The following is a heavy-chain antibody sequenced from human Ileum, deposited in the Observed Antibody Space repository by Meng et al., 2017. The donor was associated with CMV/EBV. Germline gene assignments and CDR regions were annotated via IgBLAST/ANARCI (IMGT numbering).Heavy chain of an antibody. CDR1: GFTFSTYA. D-gene: IGHD1-26*01. J-gene: IGHJ4*02. CDR3: TRKVGGSYYFAY. Sequence: CAASGFTFSTYAFSWVRQAPGKGLEWVSGIYVSGGSTFYADSVKGRFTISRDNLENTVYLEMNSLKAEDTAVYYCTRKVGGSYYFAYWGQGTLVTVSS. V-gene: IGHV3-23*01. CDR2: IYVSGGST.